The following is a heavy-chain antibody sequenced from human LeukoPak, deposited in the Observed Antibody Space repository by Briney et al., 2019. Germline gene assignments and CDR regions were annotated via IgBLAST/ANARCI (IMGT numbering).Heavy chain of an antibody. D-gene: IGHD1-26*01. CDR3: AKIGDYGSYYLPFDY. CDR2: IRYDGSNQ. V-gene: IGHV3-30*02. CDR1: GFTFNSYG. J-gene: IGHJ4*02. Sequence: GSLLLSCAASGFTFNSYGMHWVRLAPGKGLEWVAFIRYDGSNQYYADSVKGRFTISRDNSKNTLYLQMNSLRAEDTAVYYCAKIGDYGSYYLPFDYWGQGTLVTVSS.